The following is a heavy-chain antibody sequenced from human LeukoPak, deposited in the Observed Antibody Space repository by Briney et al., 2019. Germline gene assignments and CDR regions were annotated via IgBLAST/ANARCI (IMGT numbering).Heavy chain of an antibody. V-gene: IGHV4-30-4*01. CDR2: IYYSGST. CDR1: GGSISSGDYY. Sequence: SETLSLTCTVSGGSISSGDYYWRWLRQPPGKGLEWIGYIYYSGSTYYNPSLKSRVTISVDTSKNQFSLKLSSVTAADTAVYYCARDWDRAYGMDVWGQGTTVTVSS. J-gene: IGHJ6*02. D-gene: IGHD5-18*01. CDR3: ARDWDRAYGMDV.